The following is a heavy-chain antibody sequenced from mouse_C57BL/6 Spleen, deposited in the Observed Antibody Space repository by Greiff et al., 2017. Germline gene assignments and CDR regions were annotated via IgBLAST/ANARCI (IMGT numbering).Heavy chain of an antibody. CDR2: IYPGDGDT. CDR1: GYAFSSFW. Sequence: VQLQQSGPELVKPGASVKISCKASGYAFSSFWMNWVKQRPGKGLEWIGRIYPGDGDTNYNGKFKGKATLTADKSSSTAYMQLSSLTSEDSAVYFCASYDYDTGYAMDYWGQGTSVTVSS. CDR3: ASYDYDTGYAMDY. V-gene: IGHV1-82*01. D-gene: IGHD2-4*01. J-gene: IGHJ4*01.